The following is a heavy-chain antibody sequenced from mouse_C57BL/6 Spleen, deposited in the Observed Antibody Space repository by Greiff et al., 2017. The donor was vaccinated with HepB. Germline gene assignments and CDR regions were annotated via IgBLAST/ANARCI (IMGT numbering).Heavy chain of an antibody. D-gene: IGHD2-2*01. Sequence: DVKLQESGPGLVKPSQSLSLTCSVTGYSITSGYYWNWIRQFPGNKLEWMGYISYDGSNNYNPSLKNRISITRDTSKNQFFLKLNSVTTEDTATYYCARGSTMVTPFAYWGQGTLVTVSA. CDR2: ISYDGSN. CDR3: ARGSTMVTPFAY. CDR1: GYSITSGYY. J-gene: IGHJ3*01. V-gene: IGHV3-6*01.